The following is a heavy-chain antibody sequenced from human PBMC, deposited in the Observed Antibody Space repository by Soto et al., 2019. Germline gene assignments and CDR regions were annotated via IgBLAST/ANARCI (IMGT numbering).Heavy chain of an antibody. Sequence: KPGGSLRLSCAASGFTFSSYSMNWVRQAPGKGLEWVSSISSSSSYIYYADSVKGRFTISRDNAKNSLYLQMNSLRAEDTAVYYCARVTDSGSYAGLYYYGMAVWGQGTTVTVSS. CDR1: GFTFSSYS. CDR3: ARVTDSGSYAGLYYYGMAV. V-gene: IGHV3-21*01. D-gene: IGHD1-26*01. J-gene: IGHJ6*02. CDR2: ISSSSSYI.